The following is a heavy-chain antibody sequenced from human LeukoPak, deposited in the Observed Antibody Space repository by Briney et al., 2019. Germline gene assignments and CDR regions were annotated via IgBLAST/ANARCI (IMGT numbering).Heavy chain of an antibody. D-gene: IGHD3-9*01. V-gene: IGHV1-2*02. CDR1: GYTFTGYY. J-gene: IGHJ4*02. CDR3: ARDRRYDILTGYGY. Sequence: ASVKVSCKASGYTFTGYYMHWVRQAPGQGLEWMGWINPNSGGTNYAQKFQGRVTMTRDTSISTAYMELGRLRSDDTAVYYCARDRRYDILTGYGYWGQGTLVTVSS. CDR2: INPNSGGT.